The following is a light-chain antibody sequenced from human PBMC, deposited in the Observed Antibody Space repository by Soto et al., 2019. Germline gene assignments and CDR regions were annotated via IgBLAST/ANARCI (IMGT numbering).Light chain of an antibody. J-gene: IGKJ3*01. Sequence: ELVLTQSPATLSLSPGERATLSCRASQSIGSYLGWYQQKPGQAPRLLIYSTSNRATGIPARFSGSGSRTDFTLTIRSLETEDFALYYCQQRSSWPFTFGPGTRVDVK. CDR1: QSIGSY. CDR3: QQRSSWPFT. CDR2: STS. V-gene: IGKV3-11*01.